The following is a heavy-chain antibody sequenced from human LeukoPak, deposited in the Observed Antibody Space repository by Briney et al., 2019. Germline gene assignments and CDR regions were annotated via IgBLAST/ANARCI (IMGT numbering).Heavy chain of an antibody. V-gene: IGHV1-46*01. CDR2: INPSGGST. Sequence: ASVKVSCKASGYTFTNYYMHWVRQEPAQGLEWLGIINPSGGSTNYAQKFQGRVTMTRDTSTSTVYMELSSLRSEDTAVYYCGRDQGYSGYDSPDYWGQGTLVTVSS. CDR1: GYTFTNYY. J-gene: IGHJ4*02. CDR3: GRDQGYSGYDSPDY. D-gene: IGHD5-12*01.